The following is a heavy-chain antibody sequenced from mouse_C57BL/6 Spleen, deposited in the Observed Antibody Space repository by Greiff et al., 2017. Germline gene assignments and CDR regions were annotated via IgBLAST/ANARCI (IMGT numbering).Heavy chain of an antibody. CDR1: GYTFTSYW. J-gene: IGHJ2*01. Sequence: QVQLQQPGAELVRPGTSVKLSCKASGYTFTSYWMHWVKQRPGQGLEWIGVIDPSDSYTNYYQKFKGKATLTVDTSSSTAYMQLSSLTSEDSAVYYCASLPNAFYWGQGTTLTVSS. D-gene: IGHD5-1*01. V-gene: IGHV1-59*01. CDR3: ASLPNAFY. CDR2: IDPSDSYT.